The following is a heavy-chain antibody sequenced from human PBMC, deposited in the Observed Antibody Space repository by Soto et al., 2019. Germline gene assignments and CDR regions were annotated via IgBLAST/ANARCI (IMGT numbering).Heavy chain of an antibody. Sequence: PGGSLRLSCAASGVTFSSYCMHWVRQSPGKGLEWVAVIWYDGSNKYYADSVKGRFTISRDNSKNTLYLQMNSLRAEDTAVYYCARDQIAPAIAARSGMDVWGQGTTVTVSS. V-gene: IGHV3-33*01. D-gene: IGHD6-6*01. J-gene: IGHJ6*02. CDR1: GVTFSSYC. CDR3: ARDQIAPAIAARSGMDV. CDR2: IWYDGSNK.